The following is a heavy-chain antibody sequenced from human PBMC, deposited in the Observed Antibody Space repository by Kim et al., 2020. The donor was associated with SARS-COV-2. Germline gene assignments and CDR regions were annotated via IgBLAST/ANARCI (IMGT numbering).Heavy chain of an antibody. CDR1: GGSISSSNW. J-gene: IGHJ5*02. V-gene: IGHV4-4*02. Sequence: SETLSLTCAVSGGSISSSNWWSWVRQPPGKGLEWIGEIYHSGSTNYNPSLKSRVTISVDKSKNQFSLKLSSVTAADTAVYYCARDRGGDGSGNGWGQNWFDPWGQGTLVTVSS. CDR3: ARDRGGDGSGNGWGQNWFDP. D-gene: IGHD3-10*01. CDR2: IYHSGST.